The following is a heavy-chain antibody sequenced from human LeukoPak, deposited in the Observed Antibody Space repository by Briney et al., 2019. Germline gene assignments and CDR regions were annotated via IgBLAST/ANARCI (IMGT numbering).Heavy chain of an antibody. J-gene: IGHJ3*02. V-gene: IGHV1-18*01. CDR3: ARDEVADYYDSSGAADAFAI. Sequence: ASVKVSCKASGYTFTSYGISWVRQAPGHGLKWMGWISAYNGNTNYAQKLQGRVTMTKDTSTNPTYLDLRSLRSEDTAVYYCARDEVADYYDSSGAADAFAICGQGTMVTLSS. CDR2: ISAYNGNT. CDR1: GYTFTSYG. D-gene: IGHD3-22*01.